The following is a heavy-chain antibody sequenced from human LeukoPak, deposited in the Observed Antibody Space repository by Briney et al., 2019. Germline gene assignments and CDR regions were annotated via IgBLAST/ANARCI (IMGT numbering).Heavy chain of an antibody. CDR1: GFAFSSYS. J-gene: IGHJ4*02. Sequence: PGGSLRLSCAASGFAFSSYSMNWVRQAPGKGLEWVSAISGSGGSTYYADSVKGRFTISRDNSKNTLYLQMNSPRAEDTAVYYCATPGMTTVVTYFDYWGQGTLVTVSS. V-gene: IGHV3-23*01. D-gene: IGHD4-23*01. CDR2: ISGSGGST. CDR3: ATPGMTTVVTYFDY.